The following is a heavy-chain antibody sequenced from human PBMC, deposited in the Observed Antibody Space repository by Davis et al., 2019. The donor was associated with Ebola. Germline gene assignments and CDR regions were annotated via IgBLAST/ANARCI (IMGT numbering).Heavy chain of an antibody. V-gene: IGHV1-18*01. D-gene: IGHD2-21*01. CDR2: ISGYNGNT. CDR3: ARDVGRYCGGDCYSNY. Sequence: ASVKVSCKASGYTFTSYGITWVRQAPGQGLEWMGWISGYNGNTKYAQKLQGRVTMTPDTSTSTAYMELRSLRSDDTGVYYCARDVGRYCGGDCYSNYWGQGTLVTVSS. J-gene: IGHJ4*02. CDR1: GYTFTSYG.